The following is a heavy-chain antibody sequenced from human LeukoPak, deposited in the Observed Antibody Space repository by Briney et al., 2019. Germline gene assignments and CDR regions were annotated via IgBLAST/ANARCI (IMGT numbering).Heavy chain of an antibody. J-gene: IGHJ4*02. Sequence: GGSLRLSCAASGFTFSDYYMSWIRQAPGKGLEWVSYISSSGSTIYYADSVKGRFTISRDNAKNSLYLQMNSLRAEDTAVYYCARGIRRIVVVTAPLGYWGQGTLVTVSS. CDR1: GFTFSDYY. CDR2: ISSSGSTI. D-gene: IGHD2-21*02. V-gene: IGHV3-11*04. CDR3: ARGIRRIVVVTAPLGY.